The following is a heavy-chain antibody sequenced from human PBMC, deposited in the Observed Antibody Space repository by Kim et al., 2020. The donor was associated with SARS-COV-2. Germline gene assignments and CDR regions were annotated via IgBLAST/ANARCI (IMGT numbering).Heavy chain of an antibody. CDR2: ISYDGSNK. D-gene: IGHD1-26*01. V-gene: IGHV3-30-3*01. J-gene: IGHJ3*02. CDR3: AREEEELAIQNDAFDI. Sequence: GGSLRLSCAASGFTFSSYAMHWVRQAPGKGLEWVAVISYDGSNKYYADSVKGRFTISRDNSKNTLYLQMNSLRAEDTAVYYCAREEEELAIQNDAFDIWGQGTMVTVSS. CDR1: GFTFSSYA.